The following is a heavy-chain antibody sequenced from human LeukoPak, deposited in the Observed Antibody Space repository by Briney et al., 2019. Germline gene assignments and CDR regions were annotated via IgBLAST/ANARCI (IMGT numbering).Heavy chain of an antibody. CDR3: ARIAAAGTAGGDY. Sequence: SETLSLTCAVYGGSFSGYYWSWIRQPPGKGLEWIGEINHSGSTNYNPSLKSRATISVDTSKNQFSLKLSSVTAADTAVYYCARIAAAGTAGGDYWGQGTLVTVSS. CDR1: GGSFSGYY. CDR2: INHSGST. V-gene: IGHV4-34*01. J-gene: IGHJ4*02. D-gene: IGHD6-13*01.